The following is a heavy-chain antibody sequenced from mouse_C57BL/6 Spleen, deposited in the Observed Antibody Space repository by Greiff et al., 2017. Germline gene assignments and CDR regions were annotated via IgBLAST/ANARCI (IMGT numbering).Heavy chain of an antibody. D-gene: IGHD2-2*01. CDR1: GYTFTSYW. J-gene: IGHJ4*01. CDR2: IYPGSGST. CDR3: ARKGFDGYDGYAMDD. Sequence: QVQLQQPGAELVKPGASVKMSCKASGYTFTSYWITWVKQRPGQGLEWIGDIYPGSGSTNYNEKFKSKATLTVATSSSTAYMQLSSLTSEDSAVYYCARKGFDGYDGYAMDDWGQGTSVTVSS. V-gene: IGHV1-55*01.